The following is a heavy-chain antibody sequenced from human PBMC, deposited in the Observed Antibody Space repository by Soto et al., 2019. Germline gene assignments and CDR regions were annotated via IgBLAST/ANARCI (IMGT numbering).Heavy chain of an antibody. CDR2: MNPNSGNT. J-gene: IGHJ4*02. Sequence: GASVKVSCKASGYTFTSYYMHWVRQATGQGLEWMRWMNPNSGNTGYAQKFQGRVTMTRNTSISTAYMELSSLRSEDTAVYYCARSVEWLASFDYWGQGTPVTVSS. V-gene: IGHV1-8*02. D-gene: IGHD6-19*01. CDR1: GYTFTSYY. CDR3: ARSVEWLASFDY.